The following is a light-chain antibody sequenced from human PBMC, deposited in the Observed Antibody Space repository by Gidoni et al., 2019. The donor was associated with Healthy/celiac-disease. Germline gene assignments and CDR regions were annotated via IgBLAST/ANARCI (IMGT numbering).Light chain of an antibody. J-gene: IGKJ4*01. CDR1: QSVSSSY. CDR3: QQYGSSPLT. CDR2: GAS. Sequence: EVVLTQPPGTLSLSPGERATLSCRASQSVSSSYLAWYQQKPGPAPRLLIYGASSRATGIPDRFSGSWSGTVFTLTISRLEPEDFAVYYCQQYGSSPLTFGGGTKVEIK. V-gene: IGKV3-20*01.